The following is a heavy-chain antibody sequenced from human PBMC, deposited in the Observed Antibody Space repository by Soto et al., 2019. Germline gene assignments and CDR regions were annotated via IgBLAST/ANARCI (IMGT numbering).Heavy chain of an antibody. Sequence: QGQLQESGPGVVRPSQTLSLTCTVSGASISSGDHYWTWIRQPPGKGLEWIGYIYYSGSTFYNPSLNSRVTMSIDMSKSQFSLNLRSVTAADTAVYYGASSPPKDAFDLWGQGTMVIVSS. V-gene: IGHV4-30-4*01. CDR1: GASISSGDHY. D-gene: IGHD6-6*01. CDR2: IYYSGST. J-gene: IGHJ3*01. CDR3: ASSPPKDAFDL.